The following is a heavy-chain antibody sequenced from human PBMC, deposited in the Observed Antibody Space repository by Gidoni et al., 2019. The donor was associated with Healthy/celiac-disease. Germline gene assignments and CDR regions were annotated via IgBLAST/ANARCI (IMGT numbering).Heavy chain of an antibody. J-gene: IGHJ4*02. CDR2: ISSSSSYI. Sequence: EVQLVESGGGLVKPGGSLRLSCAASGFTFSSYSMNWVRQAPGKGLEWVSSISSSSSYIYYADSVKGRFTISRDNAKNSLYLQMNSLRAEDTAVYYCARDMGYCSSTSCLIGPAYFDYWGQGTLVTVSS. V-gene: IGHV3-21*01. D-gene: IGHD2-2*01. CDR3: ARDMGYCSSTSCLIGPAYFDY. CDR1: GFTFSSYS.